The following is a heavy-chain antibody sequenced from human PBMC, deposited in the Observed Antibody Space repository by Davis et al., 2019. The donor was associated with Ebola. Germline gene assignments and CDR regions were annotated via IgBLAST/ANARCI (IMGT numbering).Heavy chain of an antibody. CDR2: IQQEGGDK. J-gene: IGHJ4*01. CDR1: GFTFNNYS. Sequence: GESLKISCAASGFTFNNYSMSWVRQVPGRGLEWVANIQQEGGDKHYLESVKGRFTISRDKTKDLVFLELSSLRVEDTGVYYCARDLGLDFAVVTYFDYWGHGAPVTVSS. CDR3: ARDLGLDFAVVTYFDY. V-gene: IGHV3-7*01. D-gene: IGHD3-3*01.